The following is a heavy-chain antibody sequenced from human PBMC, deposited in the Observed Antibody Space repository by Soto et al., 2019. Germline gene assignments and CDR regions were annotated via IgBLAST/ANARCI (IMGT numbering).Heavy chain of an antibody. CDR2: ISGSGGST. Sequence: GSLRLSCAASGFTFSSYAMSWVRQAPGKGLEWVSAISGSGGSTYYADSVKGRFTISRDNSKNTLYLQMNSLRAEDTAVYYCAKDLKGYCSGGSCYSFYYYYYMDVWGKGTTVTVSS. CDR1: GFTFSSYA. D-gene: IGHD2-15*01. V-gene: IGHV3-23*01. CDR3: AKDLKGYCSGGSCYSFYYYYYMDV. J-gene: IGHJ6*03.